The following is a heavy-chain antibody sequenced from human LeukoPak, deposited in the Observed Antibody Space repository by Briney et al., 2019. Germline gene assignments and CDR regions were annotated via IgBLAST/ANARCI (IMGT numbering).Heavy chain of an antibody. CDR2: LYYSGDT. Sequence: SETLSLTCTVAGGSISGCYWMWIRQPPGKELEWIGYLYYSGDTKYSPALKSRVTISEDTSKNQASLRLKSVTAADTAVYYCARGVAGSGSTPNHWGQGTLVTVSS. CDR1: GGSISGCY. J-gene: IGHJ5*02. CDR3: ARGVAGSGSTPNH. D-gene: IGHD1-26*01. V-gene: IGHV4-59*01.